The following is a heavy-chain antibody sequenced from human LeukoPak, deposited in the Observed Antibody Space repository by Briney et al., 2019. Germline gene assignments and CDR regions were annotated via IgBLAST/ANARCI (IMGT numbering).Heavy chain of an antibody. D-gene: IGHD6-6*01. CDR1: GFTFSSYS. CDR3: ARDFVRIAALSDIGY. J-gene: IGHJ4*02. Sequence: GGSLRLSCAASGFTFSSYSMNWVRQAPGKGLEWVSSISSSSSYIYYADSVKGRFTISRDNAKNSLYLQMNGLRAEDTAVYYCARDFVRIAALSDIGYWGQGTLVTVSS. V-gene: IGHV3-21*01. CDR2: ISSSSSYI.